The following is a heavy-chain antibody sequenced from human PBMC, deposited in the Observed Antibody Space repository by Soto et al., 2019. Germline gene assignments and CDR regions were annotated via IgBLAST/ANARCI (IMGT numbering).Heavy chain of an antibody. CDR2: ISPYNGNT. CDR1: GYTFRNYI. CDR3: ARYCAGNACYSRHYYAMDV. D-gene: IGHD2-21*02. Sequence: QVQLVQSAGEVKKPGASAIVSCQASGYTFRNYIIAWLRQAPGQGLEWMGWISPYNGNTNYARQFGGRVTLTTDTSTSAAYLELRNLGSADAATYYCARYCAGNACYSRHYYAMDVWGQGTTVSVSS. J-gene: IGHJ6*02. V-gene: IGHV1-18*01.